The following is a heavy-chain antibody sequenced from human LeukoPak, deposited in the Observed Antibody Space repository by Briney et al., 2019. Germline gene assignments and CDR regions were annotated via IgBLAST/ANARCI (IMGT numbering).Heavy chain of an antibody. D-gene: IGHD5-12*01. CDR1: GFTFDDYA. CDR2: VSWNSGSI. V-gene: IGHV3-9*01. J-gene: IGHJ4*02. Sequence: PGGSLRLSCAASGFTFDDYAMHWVRQAPGKGLEWVSGVSWNSGSIGYADSVKGRFTISRDNAKNSLYLQMNSLRAEDTALYYCAKGDIVEIDYWGQGTLVTVSS. CDR3: AKGDIVEIDY.